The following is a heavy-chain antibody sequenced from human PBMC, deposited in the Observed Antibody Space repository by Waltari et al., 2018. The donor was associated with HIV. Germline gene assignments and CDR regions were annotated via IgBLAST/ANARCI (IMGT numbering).Heavy chain of an antibody. CDR1: GLPSNSLA. J-gene: IGHJ4*02. V-gene: IGHV3-30-3*01. CDR2: ISWDGSNK. CDR3: GREGDYYDSSPFDY. D-gene: IGHD3-22*01. Sequence: QVQLVASEVGVLELGRQPSPCSAAAGLPSNSLAGHWVRQAPGKGLEWVAVISWDGSNKHYADSGKGRCTISRDNSRNSMYLQMSSLRAEDTAVYYCGREGDYYDSSPFDYWGQGTLVTVSS.